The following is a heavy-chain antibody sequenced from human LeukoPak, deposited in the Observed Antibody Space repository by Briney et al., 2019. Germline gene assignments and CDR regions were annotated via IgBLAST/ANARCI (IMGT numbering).Heavy chain of an antibody. V-gene: IGHV3-48*01. CDR3: ARDRRYFDWLLPNDAFDI. CDR2: ISSSSSTI. CDR1: GFTFSSYS. Sequence: GGSLRLSCAASGFTFSSYSMNWVRQAPGKGLEWVSYISSSSSTIYYADSVEGRFTISRDNAKNSLYLQMNSLRAEDTAVYYCARDRRYFDWLLPNDAFDIWGQGTMVTVSS. D-gene: IGHD3-9*01. J-gene: IGHJ3*02.